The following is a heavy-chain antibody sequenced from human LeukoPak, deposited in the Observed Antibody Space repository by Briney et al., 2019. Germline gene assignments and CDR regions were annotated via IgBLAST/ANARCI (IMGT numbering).Heavy chain of an antibody. Sequence: SVKVSCKXSGGTFSSNAISWVRQAPRQGLEWMGRIIPIFGTANYSQKFQGRVTITTDESTSTAYMELSSLRSEDTAVYYCARDGSSSPRYYYYYYMDVWGKGTTVTVSS. D-gene: IGHD6-6*01. V-gene: IGHV1-69*05. CDR1: GGTFSSNA. CDR2: IIPIFGTA. CDR3: ARDGSSSPRYYYYYYMDV. J-gene: IGHJ6*03.